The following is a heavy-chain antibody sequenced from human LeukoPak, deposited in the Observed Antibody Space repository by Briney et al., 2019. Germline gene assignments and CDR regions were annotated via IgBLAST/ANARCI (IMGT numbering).Heavy chain of an antibody. CDR1: RFTFSSYG. D-gene: IGHD1-26*01. CDR3: ARGSGSYWSDFDY. Sequence: GGSLRLSCAASRFTFSSYGMHWVRQAPGKGLEWVAYTQYDGSNEQYADSVKGRFTISRDNAKNSLYLQMNSLRAEDTAVYYCARGSGSYWSDFDYWGQGTLVTVSS. CDR2: TQYDGSNE. V-gene: IGHV3-30*02. J-gene: IGHJ4*02.